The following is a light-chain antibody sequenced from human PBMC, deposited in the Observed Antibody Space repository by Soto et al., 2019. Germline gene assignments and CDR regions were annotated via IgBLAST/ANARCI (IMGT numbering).Light chain of an antibody. J-gene: IGKJ1*01. V-gene: IGKV1-5*03. Sequence: DIQMTQSPSTMSASVGDRFTITCRASQSINTWLAWYQLKPGRAPKLLIYKASTLESGVSSRFGGSGSGTEFTLTISSLQPDDFATYYCQQYQTYSQFGQGTRVEIK. CDR3: QQYQTYSQ. CDR1: QSINTW. CDR2: KAS.